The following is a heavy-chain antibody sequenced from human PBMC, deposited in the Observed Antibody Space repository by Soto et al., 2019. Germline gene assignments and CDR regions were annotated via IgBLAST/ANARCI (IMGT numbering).Heavy chain of an antibody. V-gene: IGHV1-3*01. CDR1: GYTFTGYY. CDR2: INADNANT. J-gene: IGHJ6*03. D-gene: IGHD6-13*01. CDR3: ARDREQQLIRGYYYMDV. Sequence: ASVKVSCKASGYTFTGYYMHWVRQAPGQGLEWMGWINADNANTNYSQKFQGRVTITRDTPASTAYMELSSLRSEDTAVYYCARDREQQLIRGYYYMDVWGRGTTVTVSS.